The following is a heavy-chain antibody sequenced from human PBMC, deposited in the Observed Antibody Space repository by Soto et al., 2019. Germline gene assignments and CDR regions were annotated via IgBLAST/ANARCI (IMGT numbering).Heavy chain of an antibody. Sequence: EVQLLESGGGLVQPGGSLRLSCAASGLTFSSYAMTWVRQAPGKGLEWVSVITSSGGSTYYADSVKGRFTISRDNSKNPLYLQMNSLRVEDTAIYYCAKARFTGLGDSWGQGTLVSVSS. V-gene: IGHV3-23*01. CDR2: ITSSGGST. D-gene: IGHD2-8*02. J-gene: IGHJ4*02. CDR1: GLTFSSYA. CDR3: AKARFTGLGDS.